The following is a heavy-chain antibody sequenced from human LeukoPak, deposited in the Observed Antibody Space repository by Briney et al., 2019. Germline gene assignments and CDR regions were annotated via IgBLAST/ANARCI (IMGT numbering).Heavy chain of an antibody. Sequence: SQTLSLTRTVSGGSISSGGYYWSWIRQHPGKGLEWIGYIHYSGSTYYNPSLKSRVTISVDTSKNQFSLKLSSVTAADTAVYYCARVLSALDRLVIPFDPWGQGTLVTVSS. V-gene: IGHV4-31*03. CDR1: GGSISSGGYY. CDR3: ARVLSALDRLVIPFDP. CDR2: IHYSGST. J-gene: IGHJ5*02. D-gene: IGHD3-16*02.